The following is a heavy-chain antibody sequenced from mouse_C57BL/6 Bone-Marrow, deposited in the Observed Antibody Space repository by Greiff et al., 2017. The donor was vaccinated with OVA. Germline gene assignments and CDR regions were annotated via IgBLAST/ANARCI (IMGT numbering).Heavy chain of an antibody. J-gene: IGHJ2*01. CDR1: GFTFSDYG. D-gene: IGHD4-1*01. CDR2: ISSGSSTI. Sequence: EVKVVESGGGLVKPGGSLKLSCAASGFTFSDYGMHWVRQAPEKGLEWVAYISSGSSTIYYADTVKGRFTISRDNAKNTLFLQMTSLRSEDTAMYYCARKRGLGRDYFDYWGQGTTLTVSS. CDR3: ARKRGLGRDYFDY. V-gene: IGHV5-17*01.